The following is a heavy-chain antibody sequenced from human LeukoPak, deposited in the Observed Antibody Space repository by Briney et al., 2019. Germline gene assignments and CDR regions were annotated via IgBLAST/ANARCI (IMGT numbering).Heavy chain of an antibody. D-gene: IGHD1-26*01. J-gene: IGHJ4*02. CDR2: ISSSSRDI. CDR1: GFTFSSYT. V-gene: IGHV3-21*04. Sequence: KAGGSLRLSCAASGFTFSSYTMNWVRQAPGKGLEWVAAISSSSRDIFYADSVKGRFTISRDNAKNSLYLQMNSLRAEDTALYYCAKDIVGARTGPSASFDYWGQGTLVTVSS. CDR3: AKDIVGARTGPSASFDY.